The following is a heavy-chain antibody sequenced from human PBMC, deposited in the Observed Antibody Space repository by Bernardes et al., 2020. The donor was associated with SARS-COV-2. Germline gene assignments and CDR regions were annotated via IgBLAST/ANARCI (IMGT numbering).Heavy chain of an antibody. D-gene: IGHD6-19*01. CDR2: IYSGGNN. Sequence: TLSLTCTVSGASLSSGTFSWSWIRQPPGRGLEWNGYIYSGGNNYYNPSLKGRCTLSVDGSKNQFSVQLSSVTAADTAVYFCARGIWLGGVLAFDAWGQGALVTVSS. CDR1: GASLSSGTFS. J-gene: IGHJ4*02. V-gene: IGHV4-30-2*01. CDR3: ARGIWLGGVLAFDA.